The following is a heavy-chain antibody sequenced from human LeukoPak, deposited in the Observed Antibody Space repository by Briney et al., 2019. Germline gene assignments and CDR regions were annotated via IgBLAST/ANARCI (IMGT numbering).Heavy chain of an antibody. CDR1: GFTVSSIY. CDR3: AGDTHSSSWYDH. V-gene: IGHV3-53*01. D-gene: IGHD6-13*01. CDR2: IYSDGNT. Sequence: SGGSLRLSCAVSGFTVSSIYMSWVRQAPGKGLEWVSSIYSDGNTYYADSVKGRFTISRDSSRNTLYLQMNSLRVEDSAVYYCAGDTHSSSWYDHWGQGTLVTVSS. J-gene: IGHJ5*02.